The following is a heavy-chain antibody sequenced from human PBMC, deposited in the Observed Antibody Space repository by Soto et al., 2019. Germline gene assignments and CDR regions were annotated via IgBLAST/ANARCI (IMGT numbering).Heavy chain of an antibody. CDR1: GFTFSSYG. Sequence: QVQLVESGGGVVQPGRSLRLSCAASGFTFSSYGMHWVRQAPGKGLEWVAVIWYDGSNKYYADSVKGRFTISRDNSKNTLYLHMNSLRAEDTAVYYCARVGAAGTSYYSYYMDVWGKGTTVTVSS. D-gene: IGHD6-13*01. CDR3: ARVGAAGTSYYSYYMDV. V-gene: IGHV3-33*01. J-gene: IGHJ6*03. CDR2: IWYDGSNK.